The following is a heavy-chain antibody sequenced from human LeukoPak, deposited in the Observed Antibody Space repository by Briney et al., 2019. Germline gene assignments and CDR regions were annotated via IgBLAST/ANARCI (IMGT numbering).Heavy chain of an antibody. CDR2: IYPGDSDT. CDR1: GYSFTSYW. V-gene: IGHV5-51*01. D-gene: IGHD5-18*01. Sequence: GESLQISCKGSGYSFTSYWIGWVRQLPGKGLEWMGIIYPGDSDTRYSPSFQGQVTISADKSISTAYLQWSSLKASDTAMYYCARLVSTAMDYYFDYWGQGTLVTVSS. CDR3: ARLVSTAMDYYFDY. J-gene: IGHJ4*02.